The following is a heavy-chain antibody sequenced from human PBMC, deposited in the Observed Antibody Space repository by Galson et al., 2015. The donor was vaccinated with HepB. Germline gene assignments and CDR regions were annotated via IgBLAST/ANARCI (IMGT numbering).Heavy chain of an antibody. CDR3: ARAGGFDY. J-gene: IGHJ4*02. D-gene: IGHD3-16*01. V-gene: IGHV3-30*03. Sequence: SLRLSCAASGFIFSSSGMHWVRQAPGKGLEWVAVILYDGSHKYYADSVKGRFTISRDNSKNTLYLQMNSLRAEDTAVYYCARAGGFDYWGQGTLVTVSS. CDR1: GFIFSSSG. CDR2: ILYDGSHK.